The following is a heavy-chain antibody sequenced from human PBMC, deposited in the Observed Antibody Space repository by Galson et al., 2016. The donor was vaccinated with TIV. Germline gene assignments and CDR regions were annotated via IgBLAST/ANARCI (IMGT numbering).Heavy chain of an antibody. V-gene: IGHV4-39*07. CDR3: AGLEMGADHWHFDL. CDR1: GGSISSSTYY. J-gene: IGHJ2*01. CDR2: MYYSGSS. D-gene: IGHD1-26*01. Sequence: LSLTCTVSGGSISSSTYYWGWIRQPPGKGLEWIGSMYYSGSSYSNPSLSSLKSRVTISGDTSKNQFSLRVRSVTAADAAVYYCAGLEMGADHWHFDLWGRGTLVIVSS.